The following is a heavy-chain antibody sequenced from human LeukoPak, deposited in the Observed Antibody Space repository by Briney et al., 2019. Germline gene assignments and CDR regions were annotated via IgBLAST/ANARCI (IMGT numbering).Heavy chain of an antibody. J-gene: IGHJ4*02. Sequence: SETLSLTCTVSGGSISSSSYYWGWIRQPPGKGLEWIGSIYYSGSTYYNPSLKSRVTISVDTSKNQFSLKLSSVTAADTAVYYCARGQMVYGDYYYFDYWGQGTLVTVSS. CDR1: GGSISSSSYY. D-gene: IGHD4-17*01. V-gene: IGHV4-39*07. CDR3: ARGQMVYGDYYYFDY. CDR2: IYYSGST.